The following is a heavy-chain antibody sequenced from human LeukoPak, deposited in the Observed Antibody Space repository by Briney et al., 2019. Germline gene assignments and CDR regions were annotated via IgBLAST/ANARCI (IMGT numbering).Heavy chain of an antibody. CDR2: ISSSGSTI. Sequence: QSGGSLRLSCAAPGFTFSSYEMNWVRQAPGKGQEWVSYISSSGSTIYYADSVKGRFTISRDNAKNSLYLQMNSLRAEDTAVYYCARAWGDSSGLGFDYWGQGTLVTVSS. J-gene: IGHJ4*02. CDR1: GFTFSSYE. D-gene: IGHD3-22*01. CDR3: ARAWGDSSGLGFDY. V-gene: IGHV3-48*03.